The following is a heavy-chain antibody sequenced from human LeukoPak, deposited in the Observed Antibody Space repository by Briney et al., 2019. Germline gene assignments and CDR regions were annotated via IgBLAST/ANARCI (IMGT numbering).Heavy chain of an antibody. CDR1: GYTFTGYY. Sequence: EASVKVSCKASGYTFTGYYMHWVRQAPGQGLEWMGWINPNSGGTNYAQKFQGRVTMTRDTSISTAYMELSRLRSDDTAVYYCARDWGAAAGVVDYWGQGTLVTVSS. CDR2: INPNSGGT. D-gene: IGHD6-13*01. CDR3: ARDWGAAAGVVDY. V-gene: IGHV1-2*02. J-gene: IGHJ4*02.